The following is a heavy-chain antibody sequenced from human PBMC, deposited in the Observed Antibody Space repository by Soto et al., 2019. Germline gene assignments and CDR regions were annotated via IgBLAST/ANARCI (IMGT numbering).Heavy chain of an antibody. D-gene: IGHD3-10*01. CDR3: ARDSGTGDLDY. V-gene: IGHV4-31*03. CDR2: IYYSGGT. CDR1: GGSIGSGGYY. Sequence: SETLSLTCNVSGGSIGSGGYYWSWIRQHPGKGLEWIGYIYYSGGTFYNPSLESRLAMSVDTSRNQFSLKLRSVTAADTAIYYCARDSGTGDLDYWGQGTLVTAPQ. J-gene: IGHJ4*02.